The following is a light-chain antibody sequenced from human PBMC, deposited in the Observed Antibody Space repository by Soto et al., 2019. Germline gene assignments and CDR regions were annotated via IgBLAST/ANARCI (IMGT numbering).Light chain of an antibody. CDR2: GAY. J-gene: IGKJ5*01. CDR3: QQYYDWPIT. V-gene: IGKV3-15*01. Sequence: IVLTQSPSTLSFSPGERATLSCRASQNVNTNLAWYQQKPGQPPRLLIYGAYTRATGVPARFSGSGSGTEFTLTISSLQSEDFAVYYCQQYYDWPITFGQGTRLEIK. CDR1: QNVNTN.